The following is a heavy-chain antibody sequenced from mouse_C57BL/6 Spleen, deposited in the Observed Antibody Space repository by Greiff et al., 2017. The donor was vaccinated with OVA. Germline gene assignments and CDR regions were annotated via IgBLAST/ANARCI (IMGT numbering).Heavy chain of an antibody. Sequence: VQLQQSGAELVKPGASVKMSCKASGYTFTSYWITWVKQRPGQGLEWIGDIYPGSGSTNYNEKFKSKATLTVDTSSSTAYMQLSSLTSEDSAVYYCAREGGYYYGSSYGYFDVWGTGTTVTVSS. CDR1: GYTFTSYW. J-gene: IGHJ1*03. CDR3: AREGGYYYGSSYGYFDV. V-gene: IGHV1-55*01. D-gene: IGHD1-1*01. CDR2: IYPGSGST.